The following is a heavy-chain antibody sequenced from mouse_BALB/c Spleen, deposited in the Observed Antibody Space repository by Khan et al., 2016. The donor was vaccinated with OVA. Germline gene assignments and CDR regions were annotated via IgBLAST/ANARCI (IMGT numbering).Heavy chain of an antibody. J-gene: IGHJ2*01. CDR2: ISGDGNTI. CDR3: ATSYFYGYYFDY. D-gene: IGHD1-1*01. CDR1: GFTFNSYG. Sequence: EVELVESGGGLVQPGGSRKLSCAASGFTFNSYGMNWVRQAPEKGLEWVAYISGDGNTIYYADKVKGRFTISRDNPKNTLFLQMTSLMSEDTAMYYCATSYFYGYYFDYWGPGTTLTVS. V-gene: IGHV5-17*02.